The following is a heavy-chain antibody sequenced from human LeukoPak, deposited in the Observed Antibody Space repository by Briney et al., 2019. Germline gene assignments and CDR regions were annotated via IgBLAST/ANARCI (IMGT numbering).Heavy chain of an antibody. J-gene: IGHJ4*02. D-gene: IGHD1-26*01. CDR3: ASAGEWELLPTSNVDY. Sequence: PGGSLRLSCAASGFTFSDYYMSWIRQAPGKGLEWVSYISSSGSTIYYADSVKGRFTISRDNAKNSLYLQMNSLRAEDTAVYYCASAGEWELLPTSNVDYWGQGTLVTVSS. CDR2: ISSSGSTI. V-gene: IGHV3-11*01. CDR1: GFTFSDYY.